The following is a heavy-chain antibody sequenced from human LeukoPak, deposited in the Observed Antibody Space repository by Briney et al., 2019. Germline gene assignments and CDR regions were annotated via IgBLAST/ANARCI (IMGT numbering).Heavy chain of an antibody. J-gene: IGHJ4*02. Sequence: GGSLRLSCAASGFTVSSNYMSWVRQAPGKGLEGVSVIYSGGSTYYADSVKGRFTISRDNSKNTLYLQMNSLRAEDTAVYCCHSMIVVVITTVVYYFDYWGQGTLVTVSS. CDR1: GFTVSSNY. CDR2: IYSGGST. CDR3: HSMIVVVITTVVYYFDY. V-gene: IGHV3-66*01. D-gene: IGHD3-22*01.